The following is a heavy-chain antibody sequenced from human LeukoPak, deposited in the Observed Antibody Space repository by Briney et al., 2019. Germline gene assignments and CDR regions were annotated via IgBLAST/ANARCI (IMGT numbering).Heavy chain of an antibody. D-gene: IGHD3-10*01. CDR1: GFTFSSYA. CDR2: ISGCGGST. J-gene: IGHJ4*02. CDR3: AKVGFTMVRGDKNRPIDY. Sequence: GGSLRLSCAASGFTFSSYAMSWVRQAPGKGLEWVSAISGCGGSTYYADSVKGRFTISRDNSKNTLYLQMNSLRAEDTAVYYCAKVGFTMVRGDKNRPIDYWGQGTLVTVSS. V-gene: IGHV3-23*01.